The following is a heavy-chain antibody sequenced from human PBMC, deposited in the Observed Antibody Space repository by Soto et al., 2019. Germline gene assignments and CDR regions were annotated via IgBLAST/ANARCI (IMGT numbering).Heavy chain of an antibody. CDR3: ARGGQLLYAFDY. CDR1: GFTFSSYE. V-gene: IGHV3-48*03. D-gene: IGHD2-2*02. J-gene: IGHJ4*02. Sequence: GGSLRLSCAASGFTFSSYEMNWVRQAPGKGLEWVSYISSSGSTIYYADSVKGRFTISRDNAKNSLYLQMNSLRAEDTAVYYCARGGQLLYAFDYWGQGTLVTVSS. CDR2: ISSSGSTI.